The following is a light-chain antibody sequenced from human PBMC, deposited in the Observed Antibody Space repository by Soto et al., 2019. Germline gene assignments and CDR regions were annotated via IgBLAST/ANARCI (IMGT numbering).Light chain of an antibody. V-gene: IGLV2-8*01. J-gene: IGLJ1*01. CDR1: SSDVGGYNY. CDR3: SSYAGSNSYV. CDR2: EVS. Sequence: QSVLTQPPSAPGSPGRSVTISRTGTSSDVGGYNYVSWYQQHPGKAPKLMIYEVSKRPSGVPDRFSGSKSGNTASLTVSGLQAEDEADYYCSSYAGSNSYVFGTGTKVTVL.